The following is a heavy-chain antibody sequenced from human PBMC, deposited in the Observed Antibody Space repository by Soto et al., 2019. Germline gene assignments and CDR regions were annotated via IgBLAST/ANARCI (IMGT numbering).Heavy chain of an antibody. V-gene: IGHV3-30-3*01. Sequence: GGSLRLSCAASGFTFSSYAMHWVRQAPGKGLEWVAVISYDGSNKYYADSVKGRFTISRDNSKNSLYLQMNSLRAEDTAVYYCARSPSVAGAFDIWGQGTMVTVSS. CDR3: ARSPSVAGAFDI. CDR2: ISYDGSNK. CDR1: GFTFSSYA. J-gene: IGHJ3*02. D-gene: IGHD6-19*01.